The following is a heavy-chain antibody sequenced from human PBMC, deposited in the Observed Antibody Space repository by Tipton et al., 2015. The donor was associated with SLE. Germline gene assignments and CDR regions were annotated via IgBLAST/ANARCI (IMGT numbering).Heavy chain of an antibody. V-gene: IGHV3-11*06. CDR2: ISSSGFYT. CDR1: GFTFGDYY. Sequence: SLRLSCAASGFTFGDYYMSWIRQAPGKGLEWISYISSSGFYTNYADSVKGRFTISRDNAKNSLYLQVNSLRAEDTAVYYCARFLAAGPYYYYGMDVWGQGTTVTVSS. J-gene: IGHJ6*02. CDR3: ARFLAAGPYYYYGMDV. D-gene: IGHD6-13*01.